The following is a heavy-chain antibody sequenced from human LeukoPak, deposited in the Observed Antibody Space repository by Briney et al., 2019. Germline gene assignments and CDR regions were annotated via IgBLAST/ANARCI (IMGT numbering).Heavy chain of an antibody. CDR2: IYYSGST. CDR3: ARQGRVEMATMPYWYFDL. V-gene: IGHV4-59*08. J-gene: IGHJ2*01. CDR1: GGSISSYY. Sequence: SETLSLTCTVSGGSISSYYWSWIRQPPGKGLEWIGYIYYSGSTNYNPSLKSRVTISVDTSKNQFSLKLSSVTAADTAVYYCARQGRVEMATMPYWYFDLWGRGTLVTVSS. D-gene: IGHD5-12*01.